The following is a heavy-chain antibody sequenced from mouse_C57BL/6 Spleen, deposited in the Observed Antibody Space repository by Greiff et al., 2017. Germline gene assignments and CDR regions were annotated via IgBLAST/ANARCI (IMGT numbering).Heavy chain of an antibody. V-gene: IGHV5-12*01. D-gene: IGHD1-1*01. CDR2: ISNGGGST. CDR3: ARQATVVATDAMDY. J-gene: IGHJ4*01. Sequence: EVHLVESGGGLVQPGGSLKLSCAASGFTFSDYYMYWVRQTPEKRLEWVAYISNGGGSTYYPDTVKGRFTISRDNAKNTLYLQMSRLKSEDTAMYYCARQATVVATDAMDYWGQGTSVTVSS. CDR1: GFTFSDYY.